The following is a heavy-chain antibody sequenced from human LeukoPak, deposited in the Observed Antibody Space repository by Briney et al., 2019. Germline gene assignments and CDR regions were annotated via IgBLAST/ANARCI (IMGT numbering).Heavy chain of an antibody. CDR1: GYTFTGYY. J-gene: IGHJ4*02. CDR2: INPNSGDT. V-gene: IGHV1-2*02. D-gene: IGHD6-19*01. Sequence: ASVKVSCTASGYTFTGYYMHWVRQAPGQGLEWMGLINPNSGDTNYAQNFQGRVTMTRDTSIGTAYMELSRLRSDDTAVYYCASVVAAGGYWGQGTLVTVSS. CDR3: ASVVAAGGY.